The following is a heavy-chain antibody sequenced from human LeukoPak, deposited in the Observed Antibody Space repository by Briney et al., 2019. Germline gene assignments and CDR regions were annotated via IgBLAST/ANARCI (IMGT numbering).Heavy chain of an antibody. Sequence: HGESLKISCKGSGYSFASYWIGWVRQMPGKGLEWMGSTYPGDSDTRYSPSFRGQVTISGDKSTSTAYLQWISLKASDTAMYYCARVGGYSRNWFDSWGQGTLVTVSS. CDR3: ARVGGYSRNWFDS. J-gene: IGHJ5*01. V-gene: IGHV5-51*01. CDR1: GYSFASYW. CDR2: TYPGDSDT. D-gene: IGHD5-12*01.